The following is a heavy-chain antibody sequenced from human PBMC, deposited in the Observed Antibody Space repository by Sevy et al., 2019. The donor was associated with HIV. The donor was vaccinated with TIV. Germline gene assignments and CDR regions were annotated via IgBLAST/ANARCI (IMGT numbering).Heavy chain of an antibody. CDR1: GSTLTELS. D-gene: IGHD3-9*01. CDR3: ASILMTGYYSL. J-gene: IGHJ4*01. CDR2: FDPEDGET. V-gene: IGHV1-24*01. Sequence: ASVKVSCKVSGSTLTELSMHWVRQAPGKGLEWMGGFDPEDGETIYALKFQGRVTMTEDTSTDTAYMELSSLRSEDTAVYYCASILMTGYYSLWGQGTLVTVSS.